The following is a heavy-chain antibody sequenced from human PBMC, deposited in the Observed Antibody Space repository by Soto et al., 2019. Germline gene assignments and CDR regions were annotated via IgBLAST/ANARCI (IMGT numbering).Heavy chain of an antibody. D-gene: IGHD3-10*01. Sequence: EVQLVESEGGLVQPVGSLRLSCAASGFTFSSYWMNWVRQAPGKGLEWVANIKPDGSETYSVDSVKGRFTISRDNAKSSLYLQMSSVSAEDTAVYYCARGRPTVLRGVIFDYWGQGVLVTVSS. CDR1: GFTFSSYW. CDR2: IKPDGSET. J-gene: IGHJ4*02. V-gene: IGHV3-7*01. CDR3: ARGRPTVLRGVIFDY.